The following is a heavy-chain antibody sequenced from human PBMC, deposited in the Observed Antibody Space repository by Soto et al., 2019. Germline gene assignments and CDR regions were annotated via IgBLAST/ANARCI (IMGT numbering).Heavy chain of an antibody. V-gene: IGHV1-18*01. D-gene: IGHD5-18*01. J-gene: IGHJ6*02. CDR3: ASLRGGGYSYADHYGLDV. CDR2: ISAYNGNT. CDR1: GYTFTSYV. Sequence: QVQLVQSGAEVKKPGASVKVSCKASGYTFTSYVISWVRQAPGQGREWIGWISAYNGNTNYAQKLQGRVTMTTDTSTSTADMELRSLISDDTDVEYCASLRGGGYSYADHYGLDVWGQGNTVTVSS.